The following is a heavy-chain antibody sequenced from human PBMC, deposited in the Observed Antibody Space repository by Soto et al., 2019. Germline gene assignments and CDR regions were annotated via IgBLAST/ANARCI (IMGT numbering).Heavy chain of an antibody. CDR3: ARSLPWFDP. V-gene: IGHV1-18*01. CDR1: GYTFTSYT. CDR2: ISANNGNT. J-gene: IGHJ5*02. Sequence: GASVKFSCKASGYTFTSYTISWVRQAPGQGLECMGWISANNGNTEFAQKFQDRLTMIAXTXXSXXXLXLXXLRPDDTAVYYCARSLPWFDPWGQGTLVTVSS.